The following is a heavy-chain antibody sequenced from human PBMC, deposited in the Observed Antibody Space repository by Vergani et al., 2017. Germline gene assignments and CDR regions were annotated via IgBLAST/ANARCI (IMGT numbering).Heavy chain of an antibody. J-gene: IGHJ4*02. D-gene: IGHD3-10*01. CDR1: GFTFSDYY. Sequence: QVQLVESGGGFVKPGGSLRLSCAASGFTFSDYYMRWIRPAPGKGLEGVSYISSSGSTIYYADSVKGRFTISRDNAKNSLYLQMNSLRAEDTAVYYCARARYYYGSGSYYYDYWGQGTLVTVSS. CDR3: ARARYYYGSGSYYYDY. V-gene: IGHV3-11*01. CDR2: ISSSGSTI.